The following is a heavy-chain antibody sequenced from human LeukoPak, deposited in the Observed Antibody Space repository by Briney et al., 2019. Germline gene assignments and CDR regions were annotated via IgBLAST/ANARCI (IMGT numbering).Heavy chain of an antibody. Sequence: PSETLSLTCTVSGGSISSYYWSWIRQPPGKGLEWIGYIYYSGSTNYNPSLKSRVTISVDTSKNQFSPKLSSVTAAETAVYYCARTTVTTVDYWGQGTLVTVSS. D-gene: IGHD4-17*01. CDR2: IYYSGST. CDR1: GGSISSYY. CDR3: ARTTVTTVDY. J-gene: IGHJ4*02. V-gene: IGHV4-59*01.